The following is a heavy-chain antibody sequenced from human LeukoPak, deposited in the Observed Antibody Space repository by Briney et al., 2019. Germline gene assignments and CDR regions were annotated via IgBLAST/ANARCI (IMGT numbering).Heavy chain of an antibody. D-gene: IGHD6-19*01. CDR1: GFTFSTYW. Sequence: GGSLRLSCAAPGFTFSTYWMTWVRQAPGKGLEWVANINQDGSEKYYVDSVKGRTTISRDNAKNSLYLEMNSLRAEDTAVYYCARVRPVAGTDYWGQGIQLTVSS. J-gene: IGHJ4*02. CDR3: ARVRPVAGTDY. V-gene: IGHV3-7*04. CDR2: INQDGSEK.